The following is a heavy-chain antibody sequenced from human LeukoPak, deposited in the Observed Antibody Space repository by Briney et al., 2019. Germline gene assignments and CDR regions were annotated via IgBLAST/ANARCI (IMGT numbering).Heavy chain of an antibody. Sequence: PGGSLRLSCAVSGITFSSYWMHWVRQDPGRGLLWVSRINTQGTYTNYADSVKGRFTISRDNSKNTLYLQMNSLRAEDTAVYYCAKGKIVVVPAATEFDYWGQGTLVTVSS. V-gene: IGHV3-74*01. D-gene: IGHD2-2*01. CDR2: INTQGTYT. J-gene: IGHJ4*02. CDR3: AKGKIVVVPAATEFDY. CDR1: GITFSSYW.